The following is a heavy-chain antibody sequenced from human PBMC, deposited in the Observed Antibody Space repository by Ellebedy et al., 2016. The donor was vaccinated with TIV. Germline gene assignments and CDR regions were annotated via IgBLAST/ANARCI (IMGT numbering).Heavy chain of an antibody. CDR1: GFTFSNNA. J-gene: IGHJ4*02. V-gene: IGHV3-23*01. CDR3: VKGAWLDD. Sequence: GGSLRLSXAASGFTFSNNAMTWVRQAPGKGLEWVSSITSSGDRTNYADSVKGRFTISRDNSKNILYLQMNSLRAEDTAVYYCVKGAWLDDWGQGTLVIVSS. D-gene: IGHD1-26*01. CDR2: ITSSGDRT.